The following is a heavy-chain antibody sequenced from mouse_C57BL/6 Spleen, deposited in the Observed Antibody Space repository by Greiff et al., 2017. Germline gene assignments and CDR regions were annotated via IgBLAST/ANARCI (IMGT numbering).Heavy chain of an antibody. J-gene: IGHJ2*01. CDR3: VLRSPYYFDY. D-gene: IGHD1-1*01. Sequence: EVQLQQSGPELVKPGASVKISCKASGYTFTDYYMNWVKQSHGKSLEWIGDINPNNGGTSYNQKFKGKATLTVAKSSSTAYMELRSLTSEDSAVYYCVLRSPYYFDYWGQGTTLTVSS. CDR2: INPNNGGT. CDR1: GYTFTDYY. V-gene: IGHV1-26*01.